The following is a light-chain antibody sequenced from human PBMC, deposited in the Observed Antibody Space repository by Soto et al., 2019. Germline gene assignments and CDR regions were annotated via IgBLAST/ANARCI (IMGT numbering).Light chain of an antibody. CDR2: EVS. Sequence: QSALTQPASVSGSPGQSITIFCTGTSSDVGGYNYVSWYQQHPGKAPKLMIYEVSNWPSGVSNRFFGSKSGNTASLTISGLQTEDEADYYCSSFTSINTWVFGGGTKLTVL. CDR3: SSFTSINTWV. CDR1: SSDVGGYNY. J-gene: IGLJ3*02. V-gene: IGLV2-14*01.